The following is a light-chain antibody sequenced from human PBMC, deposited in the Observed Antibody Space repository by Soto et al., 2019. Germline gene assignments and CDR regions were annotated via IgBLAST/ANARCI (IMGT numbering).Light chain of an antibody. V-gene: IGKV3-11*01. CDR1: QSVSSY. Sequence: EIVLTQSPATLSLSPGERATLSCRASQSVSSYLAWYQQKPGQAPRLLIYDASNRATGIPARFSGSGSGTDFTLTISSLGPEDFAVYYCQQRSNWPVTFGPGTKVDIK. J-gene: IGKJ3*01. CDR3: QQRSNWPVT. CDR2: DAS.